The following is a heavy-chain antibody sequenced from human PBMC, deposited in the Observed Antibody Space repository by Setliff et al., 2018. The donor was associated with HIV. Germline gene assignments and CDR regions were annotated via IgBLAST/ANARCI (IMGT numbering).Heavy chain of an antibody. V-gene: IGHV4-59*11. D-gene: IGHD6-19*01. CDR1: GYSISSHY. CDR3: ARPVSKYFYGMDV. Sequence: PSETLSLTCTVSGYSISSHYWSWIRQPPGKGLEWIGTLYYSGSTSYNSSLKSRVTISGDTSKNQFSLKVSSVTAADTAVYYCARPVSKYFYGMDVWGLGTTVTVSS. CDR2: LYYSGST. J-gene: IGHJ6*02.